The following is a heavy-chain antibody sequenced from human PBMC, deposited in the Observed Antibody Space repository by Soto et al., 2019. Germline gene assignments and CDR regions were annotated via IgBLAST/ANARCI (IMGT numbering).Heavy chain of an antibody. CDR2: MNPNSGNT. CDR3: ASFLGSSPDAFDI. V-gene: IGHV1-8*01. CDR1: GYTFTSYD. J-gene: IGHJ3*02. Sequence: GASVKVSCKASGYTFTSYDINWVRRATGQGLEWMGWMNPNSGNTGYAQKFQGRVTMTRNTSISTAYMELSSPRSEDTAVYYCASFLGSSPDAFDIWSQGTMVTVSS. D-gene: IGHD6-13*01.